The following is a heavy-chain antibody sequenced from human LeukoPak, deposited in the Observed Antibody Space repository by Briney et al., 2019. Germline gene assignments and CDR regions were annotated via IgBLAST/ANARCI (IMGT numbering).Heavy chain of an antibody. CDR2: IKPDGSDK. CDR1: GFTFSNYW. J-gene: IGHJ4*02. V-gene: IGHV3-7*01. D-gene: IGHD4-11*01. Sequence: AGSLRLSCAASGFTFSNYWMNWVRQPQGKGLERVANIKPDGSDKDYVDSVKGRFTISRDNAKNSVYLQLNSLRAEDTGVYYCSGRSDSHSIYWGQGTLVTVSS. CDR3: SGRSDSHSIY.